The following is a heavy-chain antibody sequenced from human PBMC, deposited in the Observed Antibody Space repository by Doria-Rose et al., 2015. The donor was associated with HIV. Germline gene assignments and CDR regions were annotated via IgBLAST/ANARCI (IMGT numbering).Heavy chain of an antibody. CDR1: GGSISSYY. D-gene: IGHD3-10*01. CDR2: IYSSGST. Sequence: QVQLQESGPGLVKPAETLSLTCTVSGGSISSYYWNWIRQPPGKGPEWIGYIYSSGSTHCNSSLKSRVTISVDTSKNQFSLKLSSATAADTAVYYCARFRPSRGIYYSLDVWGKGTTVTVSS. J-gene: IGHJ6*03. V-gene: IGHV4-4*09. CDR3: ARFRPSRGIYYSLDV.